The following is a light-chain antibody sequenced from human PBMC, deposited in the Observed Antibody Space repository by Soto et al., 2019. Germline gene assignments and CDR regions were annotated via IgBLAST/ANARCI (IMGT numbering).Light chain of an antibody. V-gene: IGLV3-21*02. J-gene: IGLJ2*01. CDR3: QVWDSSSDHSRV. CDR1: NIGSKR. CDR2: DDS. Sequence: SYELTQPPSVSVAPGQTARITCGGNNIGSKRVHWYQQKPGQAPVLVVYDDSDRPSGIPERFSGSNSGNTATLTISRVEAGDEADYYCQVWDSSSDHSRVFGRGTKLTVL.